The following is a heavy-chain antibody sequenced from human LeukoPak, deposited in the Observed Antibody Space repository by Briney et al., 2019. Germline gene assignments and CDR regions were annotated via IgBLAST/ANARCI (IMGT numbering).Heavy chain of an antibody. Sequence: PSETLSLTCAVYGGSSSGYYWSWIRQPPGKGLEWIGEINHSGSTNYNPSLKSRVTISVDTSKNQFSLKLSSVTAADTAVYYCARGHYYDSSGYYSPYGVDVWGQGTTVTVSS. CDR1: GGSSSGYY. V-gene: IGHV4-34*01. CDR3: ARGHYYDSSGYYSPYGVDV. D-gene: IGHD3-22*01. CDR2: INHSGST. J-gene: IGHJ6*02.